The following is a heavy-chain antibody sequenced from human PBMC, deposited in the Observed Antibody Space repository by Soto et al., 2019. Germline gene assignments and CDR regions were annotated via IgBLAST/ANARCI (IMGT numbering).Heavy chain of an antibody. CDR2: ISSST. D-gene: IGHD1-26*01. J-gene: IGHJ4*02. Sequence: EVQLLESGGGLIQPGGSLRLSCAASGFIFSNYAMTWVRQAPGKGLEWVSVISSSTYYADSVKGRFTISRDNSKNTLYLQMNSLRVEDTAVYYCENGGGLPDYWGQGTLVTVSS. CDR1: GFIFSNYA. CDR3: ENGGGLPDY. V-gene: IGHV3-23*01.